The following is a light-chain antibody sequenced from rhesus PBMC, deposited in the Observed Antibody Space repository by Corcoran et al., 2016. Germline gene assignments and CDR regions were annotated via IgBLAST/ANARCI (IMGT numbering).Light chain of an antibody. CDR3: LQHNSYPFT. CDR1: QGISSY. V-gene: IGKV1-28*01. Sequence: DIQMTQSPSSLSASVGDTVTITCRASQGISSYLNWFQQTPGKAPKLLIYAASSLESGVPSRFSGSGSGTEFTLTISSLQPEDFAAYYCLQHNSYPFTFGPGTKLDIK. CDR2: AAS. J-gene: IGKJ3*01.